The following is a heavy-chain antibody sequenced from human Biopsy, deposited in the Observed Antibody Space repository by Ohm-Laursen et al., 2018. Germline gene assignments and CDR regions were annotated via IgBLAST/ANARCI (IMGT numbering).Heavy chain of an antibody. CDR2: ISSSGSTI. D-gene: IGHD1-26*01. V-gene: IGHV3-48*03. J-gene: IGHJ4*02. Sequence: SLRLSCTASGFTFSSYEMNWVRQAPGKGLEWVSYISSSGSTIYYADSVKGRFTISRDNAKNSLYLQMNSLRAEDTAVYYCARARGSGRLRYHFDYWGQGTLVTVSS. CDR1: GFTFSSYE. CDR3: ARARGSGRLRYHFDY.